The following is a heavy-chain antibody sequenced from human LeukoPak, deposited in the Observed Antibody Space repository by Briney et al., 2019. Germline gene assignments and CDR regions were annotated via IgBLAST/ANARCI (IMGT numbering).Heavy chain of an antibody. CDR3: ARDGDDSSGYYYALFDY. D-gene: IGHD3-22*01. V-gene: IGHV1-18*01. Sequence: ALVKVSCKASGYTFTSYGISWVRQAPGQGLEWMGGISAYNGNTNYAQKLQGRVTMTTDTSTSTAYMELRSLRSDDTGVYYCARDGDDSSGYYYALFDYWGQGTLVTVSS. CDR2: ISAYNGNT. J-gene: IGHJ4*02. CDR1: GYTFTSYG.